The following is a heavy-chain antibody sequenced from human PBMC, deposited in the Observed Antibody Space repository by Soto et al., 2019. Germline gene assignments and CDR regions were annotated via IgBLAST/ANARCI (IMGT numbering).Heavy chain of an antibody. Sequence: QVQLQQWGAGLLKPSETLSLTCGVYGESFSGHFWTWIRQPPGKGLERIGEINHSGSTTYNPSLKSRVTISIDMSKNQFSLRLSSVTAADTGVYYCARGRIAARNFDYWGQGTLVTVSS. CDR2: INHSGST. J-gene: IGHJ4*02. CDR3: ARGRIAARNFDY. D-gene: IGHD6-6*01. CDR1: GESFSGHF. V-gene: IGHV4-34*01.